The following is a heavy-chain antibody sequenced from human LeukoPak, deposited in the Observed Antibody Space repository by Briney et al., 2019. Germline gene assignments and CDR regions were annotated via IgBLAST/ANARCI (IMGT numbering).Heavy chain of an antibody. V-gene: IGHV4-39*07. CDR1: GGSISSSSYY. Sequence: SETLSLTCTVSGGSISSSSYYWGWIRQPPGKGLEWIGSIYYSGSTYYNPSLKSRVTISVDTSKNQFSLKLSSVTAADTAVYYCARVTAAGTAGYWGQGTLVTVSS. J-gene: IGHJ4*02. D-gene: IGHD6-13*01. CDR2: IYYSGST. CDR3: ARVTAAGTAGY.